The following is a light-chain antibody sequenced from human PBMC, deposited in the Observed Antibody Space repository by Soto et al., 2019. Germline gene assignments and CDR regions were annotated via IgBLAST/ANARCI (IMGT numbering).Light chain of an antibody. V-gene: IGLV1-44*01. Sequence: QSVLTQPPSASGTPAQRVTISCSGSRSNIGSNTVNWYRQLPGTAPKLLIYSNNQRPSGVPDRFSGSKSGTSASLAIIGLQYEDEDDYYCASWDDSPXGYVFGNGTMV. CDR2: SNN. CDR1: RSNIGSNT. CDR3: ASWDDSPXGYV. J-gene: IGLJ1*01.